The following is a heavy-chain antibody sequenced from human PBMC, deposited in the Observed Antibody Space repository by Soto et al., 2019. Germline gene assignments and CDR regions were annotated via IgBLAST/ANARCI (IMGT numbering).Heavy chain of an antibody. D-gene: IGHD6-25*01. Sequence: GGSLRLSCASSGFTFSSYAMSWVRQAPGKWLEWVASISGSGGSTYYAYSVNGRFTISRDNSKNTLYLQMNSLRAEDTAVYYCAMQRGGVVYWRQGTLVTVSS. CDR3: AMQRGGVVY. V-gene: IGHV3-23*01. CDR1: GFTFSSYA. CDR2: ISGSGGST. J-gene: IGHJ4*02.